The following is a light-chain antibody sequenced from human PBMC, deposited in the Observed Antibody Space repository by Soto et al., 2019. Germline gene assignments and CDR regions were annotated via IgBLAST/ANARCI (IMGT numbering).Light chain of an antibody. CDR1: SSDVGGYDY. Sequence: QSALTQPASVSGSPGQSVTISCTGASSDVGGYDYVSWYQQHPGKAPKLILYEVNNRPSGVSNHFSGSKSGNTASLIISGLQADDEAYYSCSSYSTTSTLVFGSGTKVTVL. V-gene: IGLV2-14*01. CDR3: SSYSTTSTLV. J-gene: IGLJ1*01. CDR2: EVN.